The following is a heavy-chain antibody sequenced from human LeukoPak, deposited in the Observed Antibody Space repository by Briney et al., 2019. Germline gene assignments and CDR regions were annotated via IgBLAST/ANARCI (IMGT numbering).Heavy chain of an antibody. D-gene: IGHD6-13*01. CDR1: GFTFSSHW. J-gene: IGHJ4*02. CDR2: IKSKTDGGTT. CDR3: TTEGPAAAGTLFD. Sequence: PGGSLRLSCAASGFTFSSHWMGWVRQAPGKGLEWVGRIKSKTDGGTTDYAAPVKGRFTISRDDSKNTLYLQMNSLKTEDTAVYYCTTEGPAAAGTLFDWGQGTLVTVSS. V-gene: IGHV3-15*01.